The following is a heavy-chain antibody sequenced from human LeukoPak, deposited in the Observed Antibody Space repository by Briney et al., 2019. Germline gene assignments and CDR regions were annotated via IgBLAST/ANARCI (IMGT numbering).Heavy chain of an antibody. D-gene: IGHD3-10*01. Sequence: GGSLRLSCAASGFTFSTYSMNWVRQAPGKGLEWVSFISGGGSYIYYAESVKGRFTISRDNAKNSLYLQMNSLRAEDTAIYSCARDRVASGRFGEVASWGQGTLVTVSS. V-gene: IGHV3-21*01. CDR2: ISGGGSYI. J-gene: IGHJ5*02. CDR3: ARDRVASGRFGEVAS. CDR1: GFTFSTYS.